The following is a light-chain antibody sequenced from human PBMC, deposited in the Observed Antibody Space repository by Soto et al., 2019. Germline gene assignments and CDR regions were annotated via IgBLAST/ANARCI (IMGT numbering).Light chain of an antibody. CDR2: AAS. J-gene: IGKJ4*01. CDR3: QQYYSYPPG. Sequence: AIRMTQSPSSFSASTGDRVTITCRASQGISSYLAWYQQKPGKAPKLLIYAASTLQSGVPSMFSVSGSGTDFTLTISCLQSEDFATYYCQQYYSYPPGFGGGTKVEIK. V-gene: IGKV1-8*01. CDR1: QGISSY.